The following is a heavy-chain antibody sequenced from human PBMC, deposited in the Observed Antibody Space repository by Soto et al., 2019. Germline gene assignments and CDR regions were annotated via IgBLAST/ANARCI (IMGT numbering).Heavy chain of an antibody. J-gene: IGHJ4*02. CDR3: ARDRAYNTFDY. Sequence: EVQLVESGGGLVQPGRSLRLSCTASGFNFGDYAMGWVRQAPGKGLEWVANIKQDGSEKYYVHSLKGRFTISRDNAKNSLYLQINSLRAEDTAVYYCARDRAYNTFDYWGQGTLVTVSS. CDR1: GFNFGDYA. CDR2: IKQDGSEK. V-gene: IGHV3-7*01. D-gene: IGHD1-1*01.